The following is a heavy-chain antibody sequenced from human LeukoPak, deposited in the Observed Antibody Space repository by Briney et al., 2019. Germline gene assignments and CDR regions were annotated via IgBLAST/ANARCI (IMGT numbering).Heavy chain of an antibody. CDR1: GGSISSGSYY. Sequence: PSETLSLTCTVSGGSISSGSYYWSWIRQPAGKGLEWIGRIYTSGSTNYNPSLKSRVTISVDTSKNQFSLKLSSVTAADTVVYYCARVSCGGDCYPCYYYYYMDVWGKGTTVTVSS. CDR2: IYTSGST. D-gene: IGHD2-21*01. J-gene: IGHJ6*03. V-gene: IGHV4-61*02. CDR3: ARVSCGGDCYPCYYYYYMDV.